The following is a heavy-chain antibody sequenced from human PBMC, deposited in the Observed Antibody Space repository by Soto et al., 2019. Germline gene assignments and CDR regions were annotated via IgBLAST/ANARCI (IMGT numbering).Heavy chain of an antibody. CDR2: ISYDGSNK. V-gene: IGHV3-30*18. CDR3: AKMIVATADYYYYYYMDV. D-gene: IGHD5-12*01. J-gene: IGHJ6*03. CDR1: GFTFCSYG. Sequence: LRLSCAASGFTFCSYGMHWVRQAPGKGLEWVAVISYDGSNKYYADSVKGRFTISRDNSKNTLYLQMNSLRAEDTAVYYCAKMIVATADYYYYYYMDVWGKGTTVTVSS.